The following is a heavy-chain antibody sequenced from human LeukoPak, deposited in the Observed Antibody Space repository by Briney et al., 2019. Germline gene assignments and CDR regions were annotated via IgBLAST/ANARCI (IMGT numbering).Heavy chain of an antibody. J-gene: IGHJ4*02. CDR3: ARVGDEVAYTRGYLDC. CDR1: GFTVSSHD. Sequence: PGGSLRLSCAASGFTVSSHDMSWVRQAPGKGLEWVSVIYMGGNTFYADSVKGRFTISRHTSKNTLYLQMNSLRTEDTAVYYCARVGDEVAYTRGYLDCWGQGTLVTVSS. D-gene: IGHD3-16*01. V-gene: IGHV3-53*04. CDR2: IYMGGNT.